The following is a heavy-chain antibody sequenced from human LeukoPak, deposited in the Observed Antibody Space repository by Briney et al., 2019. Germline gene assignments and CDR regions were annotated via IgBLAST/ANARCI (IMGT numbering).Heavy chain of an antibody. CDR3: ARVPTVDFWRRAYFDY. CDR1: GYTFTSYA. CDR2: INTNTGNP. D-gene: IGHD3-3*01. Sequence: GASVKVSCKASGYTFTSYAMNWVRQAPGQGLEWMGWINTNTGNPTYAQGFTGRFVFSLDTSVSTAYLQISSLKAEDTAVYYCARVPTVDFWRRAYFDYWGQGTLVTVSS. J-gene: IGHJ4*02. V-gene: IGHV7-4-1*02.